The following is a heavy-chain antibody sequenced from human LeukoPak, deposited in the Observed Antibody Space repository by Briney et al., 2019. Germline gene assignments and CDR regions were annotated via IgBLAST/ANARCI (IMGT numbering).Heavy chain of an antibody. CDR2: IYYSGST. Sequence: KPSETLSLNCTVSGGSISSSGQYWGWIRQPPGKGLEWIGTIYYSGSTYYNPSLKSRVTVSVDTSKNQFSLELSSVTAADTAVYYCARQVQGVIRPDYWGQGTLVTVSS. J-gene: IGHJ4*02. V-gene: IGHV4-39*01. CDR1: GGSISSSGQY. D-gene: IGHD1-1*01. CDR3: ARQVQGVIRPDY.